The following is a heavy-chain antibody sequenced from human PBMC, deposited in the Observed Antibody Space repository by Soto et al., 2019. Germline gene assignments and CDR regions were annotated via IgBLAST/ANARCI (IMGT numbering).Heavy chain of an antibody. J-gene: IGHJ5*02. V-gene: IGHV3-33*01. D-gene: IGHD3-16*01. Sequence: QVQLVESGGGMVQPGGSLRLSCAATGFMFSDYGMHWVRQAPCKGPEWVAVIWYDGSNENYADSVKGRFTISRDNSKRTLYLQMNSLRVEDTAMYYCARDRVEGDGWFDPWGQGTLVTVSP. CDR2: IWYDGSNE. CDR1: GFMFSDYG. CDR3: ARDRVEGDGWFDP.